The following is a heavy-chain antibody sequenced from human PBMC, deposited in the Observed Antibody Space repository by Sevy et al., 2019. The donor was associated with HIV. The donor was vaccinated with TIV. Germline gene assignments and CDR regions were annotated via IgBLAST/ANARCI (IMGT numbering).Heavy chain of an antibody. V-gene: IGHV3-21*01. Sequence: GGSLRLSCAASGFTFSSYSMNWVRQAPGKGLEWVSSISSSSSYIYYADSVKGRFTISRDNAKNSLYLQMNSLRAEDTAVYYCARENSSGWNYAVDYWGQEPWSPSPQ. D-gene: IGHD6-19*01. CDR1: GFTFSSYS. J-gene: IGHJ4*01. CDR3: ARENSSGWNYAVDY. CDR2: ISSSSSYI.